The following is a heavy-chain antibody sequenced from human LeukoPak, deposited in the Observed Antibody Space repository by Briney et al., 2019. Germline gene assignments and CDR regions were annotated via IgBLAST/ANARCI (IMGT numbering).Heavy chain of an antibody. Sequence: GSSVKVSCKASGGTFSSYAISWVRQAPGQGLEWMGGIIPIFGTANYAQKFQGRVTITADKSTSTAHMELSSLRSEDTAVYYCARQPLGYCSSTSCYTVYYMDVWGKGTTVTVSS. CDR1: GGTFSSYA. D-gene: IGHD2-2*02. J-gene: IGHJ6*03. V-gene: IGHV1-69*06. CDR3: ARQPLGYCSSTSCYTVYYMDV. CDR2: IIPIFGTA.